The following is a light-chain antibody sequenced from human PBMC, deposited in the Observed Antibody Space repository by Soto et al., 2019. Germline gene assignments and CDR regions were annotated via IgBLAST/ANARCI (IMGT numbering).Light chain of an antibody. CDR2: DVS. CDR1: SSDVGGYNY. V-gene: IGLV2-11*01. J-gene: IGLJ1*01. CDR3: CSYAGDYFYV. Sequence: QSALTQPRSVSGSPGQSVTISCTGTSSDVGGYNYVSWYQQHPGKAPKLMIYDVSKRPSGVPDRFSGSKSGNTASLTNSGLQAEDEADYYCCSYAGDYFYVFGTGTKVTVL.